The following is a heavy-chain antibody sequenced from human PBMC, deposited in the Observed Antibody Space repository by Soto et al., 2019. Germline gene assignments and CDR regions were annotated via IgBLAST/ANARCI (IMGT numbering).Heavy chain of an antibody. CDR1: GGSVSSGNHY. CDR2: IYYSGST. J-gene: IGHJ4*02. V-gene: IGHV4-61*01. CDR3: ARYGSGECNRGSCYSPFDY. Sequence: SETLSLTCTVSGGSVSSGNHYWSWIRRPPGKGLEWIGYIYYSGSTNYNPSLKSRVTMSVDTSKNQFSLKLSSVTAADTAVYYCARYGSGECNRGSCYSPFDYWGQGTLVTVSS. D-gene: IGHD2-15*01.